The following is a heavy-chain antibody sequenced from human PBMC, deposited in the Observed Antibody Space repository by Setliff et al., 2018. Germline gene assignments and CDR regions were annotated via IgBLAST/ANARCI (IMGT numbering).Heavy chain of an antibody. CDR3: AIDYGPTGTPYH. D-gene: IGHD1-1*01. J-gene: IGHJ4*02. CDR1: GYSFSDFY. V-gene: IGHV1-69-2*01. Sequence: ASVKVSCKASGYSFSDFYMHWVRQVPGEGLEALGRIDPRDDITVYAERFKDRLTITADTSTDTSYMEMSSLRFEDTAVYYCAIDYGPTGTPYHWGQGTPVTVSS. CDR2: IDPRDDIT.